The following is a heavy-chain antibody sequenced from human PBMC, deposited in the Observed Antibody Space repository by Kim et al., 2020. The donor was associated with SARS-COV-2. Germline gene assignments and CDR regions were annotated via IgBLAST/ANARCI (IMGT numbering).Heavy chain of an antibody. CDR3: ARGVLRYFDWLLYDMGFDP. CDR2: IYPGDSDT. Sequence: GESLKISCKGSGYSFTSYWIGWVRQMPGKGLEWMGIIYPGDSDTRYSPSFQGQVTISADKSISTAYLQWSSLKASDTAMYYCARGVLRYFDWLLYDMGFDPWGQGTLVTVSS. D-gene: IGHD3-9*01. V-gene: IGHV5-51*01. CDR1: GYSFTSYW. J-gene: IGHJ5*02.